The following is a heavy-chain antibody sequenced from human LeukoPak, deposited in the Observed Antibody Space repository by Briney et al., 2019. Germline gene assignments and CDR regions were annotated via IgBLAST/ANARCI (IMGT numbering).Heavy chain of an antibody. J-gene: IGHJ4*02. Sequence: SETLSLTCAVYGGSFSGYYWSWIRQPPGKGLESIGEINHSGSTNYNPSLKSRVTISVDTSKNQFSLKLSSVTAADTAVYYCARHPLTFTIFGVVNEGFDYWGQGTLVTVSS. CDR2: INHSGST. D-gene: IGHD3-3*01. CDR1: GGSFSGYY. CDR3: ARHPLTFTIFGVVNEGFDY. V-gene: IGHV4-34*01.